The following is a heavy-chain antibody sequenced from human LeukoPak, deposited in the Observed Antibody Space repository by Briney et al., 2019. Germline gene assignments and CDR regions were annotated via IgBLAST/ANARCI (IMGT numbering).Heavy chain of an antibody. V-gene: IGHV3-33*01. CDR3: ASNPHYYDSSGSAYYFDY. CDR1: GFTFSSYG. J-gene: IGHJ4*02. D-gene: IGHD3-22*01. CDR2: IWYDGSNK. Sequence: GRSLRLSCAASGFTFSSYGMHWVRQAPGKGLEWVAVIWYDGSNKYYADSVKGRFTISRDNSKNTPYLQMNSLRAEDTAVYYCASNPHYYDSSGSAYYFDYWGQGTLVTVSS.